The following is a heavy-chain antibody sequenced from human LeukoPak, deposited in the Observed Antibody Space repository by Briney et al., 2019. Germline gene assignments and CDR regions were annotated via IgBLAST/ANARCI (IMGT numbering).Heavy chain of an antibody. CDR1: GGSISSYY. V-gene: IGHV4-59*01. CDR2: IYYSGST. J-gene: IGHJ3*02. CDR3: ATSYDSSGYYYFLTGRSAFDI. D-gene: IGHD3-22*01. Sequence: PSETLSLTCTVSGGSISSYYWSWIRQPPGKGLEWIGYIYYSGSTNYNPSLKSRVTTSVDTSKNQFSLKLSSVTAADTAVYYCATSYDSSGYYYFLTGRSAFDIWGQGTLVTVSS.